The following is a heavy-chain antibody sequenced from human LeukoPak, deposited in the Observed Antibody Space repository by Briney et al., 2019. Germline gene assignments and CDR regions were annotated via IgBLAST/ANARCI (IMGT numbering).Heavy chain of an antibody. CDR2: ISAYNGNT. CDR1: GYTFTNYG. D-gene: IGHD3-22*01. J-gene: IGHJ4*02. V-gene: IGHV1-18*01. Sequence: ASVTVSYKAPGYTFTNYGIIWVRQAPGQGREWMGWISAYNGNTNYAQKLQGRVTMTTDTSTSTAYMELRSLRSADTAVYYCASEPTGYYYDSSGYYPFDYWGQGTLVTVSS. CDR3: ASEPTGYYYDSSGYYPFDY.